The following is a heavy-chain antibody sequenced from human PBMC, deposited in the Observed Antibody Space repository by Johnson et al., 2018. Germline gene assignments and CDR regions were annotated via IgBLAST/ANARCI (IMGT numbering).Heavy chain of an antibody. V-gene: IGHV1-69*01. CDR3: ARVGYNYSKGGGAPDALDI. D-gene: IGHD5-24*01. J-gene: IGHJ3*02. CDR2: IIPIFGTA. Sequence: QVQLVQSGAEVKKPGSSVKVSCKASGGTFSSYAISWVRQAPGQGLEWMGGIIPIFGTANYAQKFQGRVTITADESTSPAYMELSSLGSEDTAGYYCARVGYNYSKGGGAPDALDIWGQGTMVTVSS. CDR1: GGTFSSYA.